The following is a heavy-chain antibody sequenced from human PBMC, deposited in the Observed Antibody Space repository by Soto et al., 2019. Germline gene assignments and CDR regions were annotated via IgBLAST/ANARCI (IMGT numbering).Heavy chain of an antibody. D-gene: IGHD5-12*01. CDR2: IYYSGST. J-gene: IGHJ4*02. V-gene: IGHV4-31*03. Sequence: QVQLQESGPGLVKPSQTLSLTCTVSGGSISSGGYYWSWIRQHPGKGLEWIGYIYYSGSTYYNPSLKSRVTISVDTSKNQFSLKLSSVTAADTAVYYCARGVYSGYDLAVYFDYWGQGTLVTVSS. CDR3: ARGVYSGYDLAVYFDY. CDR1: GGSISSGGYY.